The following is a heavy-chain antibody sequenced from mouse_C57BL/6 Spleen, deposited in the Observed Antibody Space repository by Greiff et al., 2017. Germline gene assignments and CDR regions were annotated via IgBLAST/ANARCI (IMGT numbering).Heavy chain of an antibody. Sequence: EVQLVESGGGLVKPGGSLKLSCAASGFSFSSYAMSWVRQTPEKRLEWVATISDGGSYTYYPGNVKGRFTISRDNAKNNLYLQMSNLKSEDTAIYYCARDDYDARYFDVWGTGTTVTVSS. D-gene: IGHD2-4*01. CDR2: ISDGGSYT. V-gene: IGHV5-4*01. J-gene: IGHJ1*03. CDR1: GFSFSSYA. CDR3: ARDDYDARYFDV.